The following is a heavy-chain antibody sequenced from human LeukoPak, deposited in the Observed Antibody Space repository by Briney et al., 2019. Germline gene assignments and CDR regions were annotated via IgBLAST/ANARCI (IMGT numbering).Heavy chain of an antibody. J-gene: IGHJ4*02. V-gene: IGHV3-23*01. CDR2: ISGSGGST. CDR3: AKRWLQLVY. Sequence: GGSLRLSCAASGFSFSNYAMSWVRQAPGKGLEWVSDISGSGGSTYYADSVKGRFTISRDNSKNTLYLQMNSLRAEDTAVYYCAKRWLQLVYWGQGTLVTVSS. D-gene: IGHD5-24*01. CDR1: GFSFSNYA.